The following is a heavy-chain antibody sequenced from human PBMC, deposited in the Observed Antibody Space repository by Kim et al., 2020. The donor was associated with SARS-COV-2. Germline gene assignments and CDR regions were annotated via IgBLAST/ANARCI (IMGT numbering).Heavy chain of an antibody. J-gene: IGHJ4*02. D-gene: IGHD1-1*01. V-gene: IGHV4-4*09. Sequence: NYTPSLKSRVTIPVDTSKNQFSLKLSSVTAADTAVYYCARTGTLLRLIDYWGQGTLVTVSS. CDR3: ARTGTLLRLIDY.